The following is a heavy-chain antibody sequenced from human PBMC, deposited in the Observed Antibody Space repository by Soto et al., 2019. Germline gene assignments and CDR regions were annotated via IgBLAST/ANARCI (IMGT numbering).Heavy chain of an antibody. D-gene: IGHD2-15*01. CDR3: ARRYCSGGSCYFDY. CDR1: GGSISSYY. J-gene: IGHJ4*02. V-gene: IGHV4-59*01. Sequence: SETRSLTCTVSGGSISSYYWSWIRQPPGKGLEWIGYIYYSGSTNYNPSLKRRATISVDTSKNQFSLKLSSVTAADTAVYYCARRYCSGGSCYFDYWGQGTLVTVSS. CDR2: IYYSGST.